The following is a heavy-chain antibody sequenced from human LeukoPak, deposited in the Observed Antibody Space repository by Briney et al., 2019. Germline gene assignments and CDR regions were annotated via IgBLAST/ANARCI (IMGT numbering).Heavy chain of an antibody. V-gene: IGHV3-48*01. CDR2: ISSSSSTI. J-gene: IGHJ1*01. Sequence: PGGSLRLYCAASGFTFSGYSMNWVRQAPGKGLEWVSYISSSSSTIYYADSVKGRFTISRDNAKNSLYLQMNSLRAADTAVYYCARDKYFQHWGQGTLVTVS. CDR3: ARDKYFQH. CDR1: GFTFSGYS.